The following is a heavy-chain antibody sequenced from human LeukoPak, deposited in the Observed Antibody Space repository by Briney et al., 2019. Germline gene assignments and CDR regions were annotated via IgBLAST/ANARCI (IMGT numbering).Heavy chain of an antibody. J-gene: IGHJ4*02. D-gene: IGHD2-2*01. V-gene: IGHV3-9*01. CDR3: VKASGLCSSTSCPPDY. CDR1: GFTFSSYW. Sequence: GGSLRLSCTPSGFTFSSYWLHWVRQTPGKGLEWVSGISWNSGSIGYADSVKGRFTISRDNAKNSLYLQLNSLRIEDTALYYCVKASGLCSSTSCPPDYWGQGTLVTVSS. CDR2: ISWNSGSI.